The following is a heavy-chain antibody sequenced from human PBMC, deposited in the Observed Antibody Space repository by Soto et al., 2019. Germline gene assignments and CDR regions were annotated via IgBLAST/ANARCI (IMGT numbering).Heavy chain of an antibody. Sequence: SVKVSCKASGFTFTSSALQWVRQARGQRLEWIGWIVVGSGNTNYAQKFQERVTITRDMSTSTAYMELSSLRSEDTAVYYCAAGTMVRNNWFDPWGQGTLVTVSS. D-gene: IGHD3-10*01. CDR3: AAGTMVRNNWFDP. V-gene: IGHV1-58*01. CDR2: IVVGSGNT. CDR1: GFTFTSSA. J-gene: IGHJ5*02.